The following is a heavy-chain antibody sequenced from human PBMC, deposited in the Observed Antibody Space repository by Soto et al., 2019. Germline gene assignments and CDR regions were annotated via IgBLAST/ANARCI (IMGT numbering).Heavy chain of an antibody. CDR2: IIPILGIA. CDR3: ARDSGYTRDDYYYGMDV. J-gene: IGHJ6*02. CDR1: GGTFSSYT. D-gene: IGHD5-12*01. V-gene: IGHV1-69*04. Sequence: AVKVSCKSSGGTFSSYTISWVRQAPGQGLEWMGRIIPILGIANYAQKFQGRVTITADKSTSTAYMELSSLRSEDTAVYYCARDSGYTRDDYYYGMDVWGQGTTVTVSS.